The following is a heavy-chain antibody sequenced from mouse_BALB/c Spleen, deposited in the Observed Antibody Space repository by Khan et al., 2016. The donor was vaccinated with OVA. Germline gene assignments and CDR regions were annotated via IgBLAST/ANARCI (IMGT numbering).Heavy chain of an antibody. CDR3: AREEALYYFDY. V-gene: IGHV1S132*01. J-gene: IGHJ2*01. CDR2: IYPGTDNA. CDR1: GYIFTSYW. D-gene: IGHD3-2*02. Sequence: QVRLQQSGAELVRPGASVKLSCKTSGYIFTSYWIHWVKQRSGQGLEWIARIYPGTDNAYYNERLKDKATLTADKSSSTAYMQLSSLKSEDSAVYFCAREEALYYFDYWGQGTTLTVSS.